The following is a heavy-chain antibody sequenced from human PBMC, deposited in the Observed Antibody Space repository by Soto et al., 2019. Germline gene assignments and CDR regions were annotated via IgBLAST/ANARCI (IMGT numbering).Heavy chain of an antibody. V-gene: IGHV5-51*01. CDR3: ALHNTVIRGHLTNTWFDP. J-gene: IGHJ5*02. CDR1: GYSFTSYW. CDR2: IYPGDSDT. Sequence: GESLKISCKGSGYSFTSYWIARVRQMPGKGLEWMGIIYPGDSDTRYSPSFQGQVTFSADKSISTAFLQWSSLKASDTAIYYCALHNTVIRGHLTNTWFDPWGQGTVVTAS. D-gene: IGHD3-10*01.